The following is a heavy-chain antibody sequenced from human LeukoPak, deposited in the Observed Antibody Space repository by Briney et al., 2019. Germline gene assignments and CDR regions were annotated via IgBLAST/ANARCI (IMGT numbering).Heavy chain of an antibody. V-gene: IGHV1-2*02. CDR2: INPNNGGA. CDR3: ASGIRYSSSWYPH. J-gene: IGHJ4*02. Sequence: ASVKVSCKASGYTFTGYYIHWVRQAPGQGLEWMGWINPNNGGAGNAEKFQGRVTMTRDTSVSKAYMELSRLRSDDTAVYYCASGIRYSSSWYPHWGQGTLVTVSS. CDR1: GYTFTGYY. D-gene: IGHD6-13*01.